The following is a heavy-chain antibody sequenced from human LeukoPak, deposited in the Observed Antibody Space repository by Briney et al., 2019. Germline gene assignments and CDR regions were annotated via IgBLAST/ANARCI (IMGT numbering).Heavy chain of an antibody. CDR2: IYYSGST. CDR3: ARQLRYSGSYSFDY. V-gene: IGHV4-39*07. CDR1: GGAISSSSYY. D-gene: IGHD1-26*01. J-gene: IGHJ4*02. Sequence: SETLSLTCTVSGGAISSSSYYWGWGRQPPGKGLEWVGSIYYSGSTYYNPSLKSRVTISVDTSKNQFSLKLSSVTAADTAVYYCARQLRYSGSYSFDYWGQGTLVTVSS.